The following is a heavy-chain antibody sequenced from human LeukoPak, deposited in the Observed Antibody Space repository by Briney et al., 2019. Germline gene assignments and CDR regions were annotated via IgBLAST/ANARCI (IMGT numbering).Heavy chain of an antibody. J-gene: IGHJ4*02. V-gene: IGHV4-39*01. CDR1: GDSISNNNYY. CDR2: IHYGGST. D-gene: IGHD5-12*01. CDR3: ARRRIVATIDY. Sequence: SETLSLTCILSGDSISNNNYYWAWIRQPPGKGLEWIGSIHYGGSTFYNPSLKSRITISVDTSKNQFSLRLRSVTAADTAIYYCARRRIVATIDYWGQGTLVTVSS.